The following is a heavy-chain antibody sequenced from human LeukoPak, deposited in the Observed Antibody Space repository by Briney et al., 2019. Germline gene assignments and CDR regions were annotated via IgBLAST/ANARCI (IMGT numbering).Heavy chain of an antibody. CDR2: IHYSGST. CDR3: ARGGYYGSGNDFRFDP. CDR1: GGSISSYY. Sequence: SETLSLTCTVSGGSISSYYWSWIRQPPGKGLEWIGYIHYSGSTNYKPSLKSRITISVDTSKNQLSLKLSSVSAADTAVYYCARGGYYGSGNDFRFDPWGQGTLVTVSS. V-gene: IGHV4-59*01. D-gene: IGHD3-10*01. J-gene: IGHJ5*02.